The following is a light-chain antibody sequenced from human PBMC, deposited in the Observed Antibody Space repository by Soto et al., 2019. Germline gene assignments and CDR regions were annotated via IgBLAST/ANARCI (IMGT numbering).Light chain of an antibody. CDR3: SSKTSSGTLYV. V-gene: IGLV2-14*01. CDR1: SSDVGGSKY. Sequence: QSALTPPASVSGSPGQSITISCTGSSSDVGGSKYVSWYQQHPGKAPRLMIYEVSYRPSGVSNRFSGSKSGNTASLTVSGLQAEDEADYYCSSKTSSGTLYVFGTGTKVTVL. CDR2: EVS. J-gene: IGLJ1*01.